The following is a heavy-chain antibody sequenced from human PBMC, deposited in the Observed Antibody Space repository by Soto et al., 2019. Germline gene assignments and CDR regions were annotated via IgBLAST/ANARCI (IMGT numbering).Heavy chain of an antibody. J-gene: IGHJ2*01. CDR3: ARGGSLYWYFDL. V-gene: IGHV1-3*01. CDR2: INAGNGNT. D-gene: IGHD1-26*01. CDR1: GYNFTNYA. Sequence: ASVKVSCEASGYNFTNYAMHWVRQAPGQRLEWMGWINAGNGNTKYSQKFQGRVTITRDTSASTAYMELSSLRSEDTAVYYCARGGSLYWYFDLWGRGTLVTV.